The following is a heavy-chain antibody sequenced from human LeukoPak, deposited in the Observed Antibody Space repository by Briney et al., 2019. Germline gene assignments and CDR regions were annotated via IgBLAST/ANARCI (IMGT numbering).Heavy chain of an antibody. CDR2: IYSGGST. D-gene: IGHD3-22*01. CDR3: ASDGHYYDSSGLRSRSI. CDR1: GGSISSNY. V-gene: IGHV3-66*01. Sequence: ETLSLTCTVSGGSISSNYMSWVRQAPGKGLEWVSVIYSGGSTYYADSVKGRFTISRDNSKNTLYLQMNSLRAEDTAVYYCASDGHYYDSSGLRSRSIWGQGTMVTVSS. J-gene: IGHJ3*02.